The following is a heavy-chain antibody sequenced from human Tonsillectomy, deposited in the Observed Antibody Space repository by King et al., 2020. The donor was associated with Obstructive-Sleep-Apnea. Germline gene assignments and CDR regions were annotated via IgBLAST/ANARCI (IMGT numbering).Heavy chain of an antibody. J-gene: IGHJ2*01. Sequence: VQLVESGGGLVQPGRSLRLSCAASGFPFDDYAMHWVRQTPGKGLEWVSGMTWNSGSKDYADSVKGRFTISRDNAKNTLYLQMNSLRPEDTAFYYCARGGAAVGGLGFFDLWGRGTLVTVSS. V-gene: IGHV3-9*01. CDR1: GFPFDDYA. CDR2: MTWNSGSK. D-gene: IGHD6-13*01. CDR3: ARGGAAVGGLGFFDL.